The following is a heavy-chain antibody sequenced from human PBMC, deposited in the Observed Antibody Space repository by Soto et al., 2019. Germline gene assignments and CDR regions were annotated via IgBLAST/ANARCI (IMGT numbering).Heavy chain of an antibody. D-gene: IGHD2-15*01. CDR1: GRSLCSYS. V-gene: IGHV4-34*01. J-gene: IGHJ3*02. CDR3: GRVAAATWNDAFDI. Sequence: PSETLCLTCTVFGRSLCSYSWGWIRLPPGKVLEWIGDINHSGSTNYNPSLKSRVTISVDTSKNQFSLKLSSVTAADTAVYYCGRVAAATWNDAFDIWGQGTMVTVSS. CDR2: INHSGST.